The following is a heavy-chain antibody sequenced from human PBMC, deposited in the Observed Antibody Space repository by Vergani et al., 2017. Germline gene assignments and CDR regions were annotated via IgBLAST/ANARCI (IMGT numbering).Heavy chain of an antibody. J-gene: IGHJ5*02. Sequence: EVLLLESGGGLVQPGGSQRLSCAASGFTFSSYAMSWVRQAPGKGLELVSAISGSGCSTYYADSVKGRFTISRDYSKNTLYLQINSLRAEDTAVYYCAKESVLLKWLSYNFFDPWGQRTLITVSS. CDR3: AKESVLLKWLSYNFFDP. CDR1: GFTFSSYA. V-gene: IGHV3-23*01. CDR2: ISGSGCST. D-gene: IGHD3-3*01.